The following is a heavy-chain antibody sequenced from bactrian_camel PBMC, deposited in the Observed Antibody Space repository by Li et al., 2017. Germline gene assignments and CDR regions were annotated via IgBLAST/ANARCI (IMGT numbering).Heavy chain of an antibody. V-gene: IGHV3-2*01. CDR3: ATVGPAVFGL. Sequence: HVQLVESGGGLVQPGGSLRLSCVASGFAFTSHTMGWIRQAPGKGLEWVSTISKTGTYTYYADSVKGRFTVSRDNAKNTVYLQMDNLESEDTALHYCATVGPAVFGLWGQGTQVTVS. J-gene: IGHJ6*01. CDR1: GFAFTSHT. CDR2: ISKTGTYT.